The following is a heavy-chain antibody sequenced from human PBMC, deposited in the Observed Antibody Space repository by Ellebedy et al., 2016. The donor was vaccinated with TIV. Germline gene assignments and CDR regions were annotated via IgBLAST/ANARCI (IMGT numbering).Heavy chain of an antibody. CDR3: ARDIYGGKNL. CDR1: GGSISSGGYY. CDR2: IYYSGST. Sequence: SETLSLTXTVSGGSISSGGYYWSWICQHPGKGLEWIGYIYYSGSTYYNPSLKSRVTISVDTSKNQFSLKLSSVTAADTAVYYCARDIYGGKNLWGQGTLVTVSS. V-gene: IGHV4-31*03. J-gene: IGHJ4*02. D-gene: IGHD4-23*01.